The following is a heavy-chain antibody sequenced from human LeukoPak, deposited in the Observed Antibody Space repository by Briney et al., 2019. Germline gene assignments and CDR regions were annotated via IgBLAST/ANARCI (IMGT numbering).Heavy chain of an antibody. CDR2: INSDGSST. D-gene: IGHD3-22*01. Sequence: GGSLRLSCAASGFTFSSYWMHWVRQAPGKGLVWVSRINSDGSSTSYADSVKGRFTISRDNAKSTLYLQMNSLRAEDTAVYYCARGDYYDSSGYNYYYYYMDVWGKGTTVTVSS. CDR1: GFTFSSYW. V-gene: IGHV3-74*01. J-gene: IGHJ6*03. CDR3: ARGDYYDSSGYNYYYYYMDV.